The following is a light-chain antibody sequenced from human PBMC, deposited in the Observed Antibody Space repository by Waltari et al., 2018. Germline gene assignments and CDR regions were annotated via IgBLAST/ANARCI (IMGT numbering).Light chain of an antibody. CDR3: QHYLRLPVT. CDR1: QSVTRA. V-gene: IGKV3-20*01. Sequence: EIVLTQSPGTLSLSPGESATLSCRTSQSVTRALAWYQQKPGQAPRHLIYGASNRATGIPDRFSGSGSGTDFSLTISSLEPEDFAVNYCQHYLRLPVTFGQGTKVEVK. J-gene: IGKJ1*01. CDR2: GAS.